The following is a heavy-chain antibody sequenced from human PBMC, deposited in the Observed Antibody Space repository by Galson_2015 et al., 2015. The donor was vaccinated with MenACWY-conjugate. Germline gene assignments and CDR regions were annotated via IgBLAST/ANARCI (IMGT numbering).Heavy chain of an antibody. D-gene: IGHD3-16*01. V-gene: IGHV5-51*01. CDR1: GYTFTNNW. CDR2: MNPVDSET. CDR3: ARGAQGYFDY. J-gene: IGHJ4*02. Sequence: QSGAEVKKPGESLKISCKGSGYTFTNNWIGWVRQMPGKGLEWMGIMNPVDSETRYSPSFQGQVAISADKSISTTLLEWSSLKASDTAVYYCARGAQGYFDYWGQGALVTVSS.